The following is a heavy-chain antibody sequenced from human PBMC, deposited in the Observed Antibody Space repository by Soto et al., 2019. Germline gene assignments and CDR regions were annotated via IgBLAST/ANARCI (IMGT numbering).Heavy chain of an antibody. CDR2: SIPIFGTA. CDR3: ARGRGYSGDDHYYYFDMDV. V-gene: IGHV1-69*13. Sequence: GASVKVSCKASGGTFNNYPIPWVRQAPGEGLEWMGGSIPIFGTANYAQKFQGRVTISVDESTSTAYMELSSLRSEDTAVYYCARGRGYSGDDHYYYFDMDVWGQGTTVTVSS. CDR1: GGTFNNYP. D-gene: IGHD5-12*01. J-gene: IGHJ6*02.